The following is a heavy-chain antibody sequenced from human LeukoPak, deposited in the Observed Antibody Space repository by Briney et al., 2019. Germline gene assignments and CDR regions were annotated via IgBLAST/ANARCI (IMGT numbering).Heavy chain of an antibody. CDR2: TYTSGST. CDR1: GGSISSYY. V-gene: IGHV4-4*07. CDR3: AREPGSYDAFDI. J-gene: IGHJ3*02. D-gene: IGHD1-14*01. Sequence: SETLSLTCTVSGGSISSYYWSWIRQPAGKGLEWIGRTYTSGSTNYNPSLKSRVTMSVDTSKDQFSLKLSSVTAADTAVYYCAREPGSYDAFDIWGQGTMVTVSS.